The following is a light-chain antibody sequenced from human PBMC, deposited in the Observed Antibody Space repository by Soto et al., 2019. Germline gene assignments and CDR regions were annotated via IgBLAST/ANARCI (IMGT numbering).Light chain of an antibody. CDR3: QHTTDFT. Sequence: DIQMTQSPSTLAASVGDTVTMTCRSSSKWLSWYQKKPGKAPTLLIYDVSNLERGVPPRFSGSTSGAESTLTITGLQPDDLGTYYCQHTTDFTFGQGTKVDIK. J-gene: IGKJ2*01. CDR2: DVS. CDR1: SSKW. V-gene: IGKV1-5*01.